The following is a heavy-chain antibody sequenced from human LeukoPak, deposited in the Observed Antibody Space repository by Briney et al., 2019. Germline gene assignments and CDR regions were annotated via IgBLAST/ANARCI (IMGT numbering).Heavy chain of an antibody. CDR2: IYYSGST. CDR3: ARVVVVPAAINWFDP. Sequence: PSETLSLTCTDSGGSISSYYWSWIRQPPGKGLEWIGYIYYSGSTNYNPSLKSRVTISVDTSKNQFSLKLSSVTAADTAVYYCARVVVVPAAINWFDPWGQGTLVTVSS. J-gene: IGHJ5*02. D-gene: IGHD2-2*01. V-gene: IGHV4-59*01. CDR1: GGSISSYY.